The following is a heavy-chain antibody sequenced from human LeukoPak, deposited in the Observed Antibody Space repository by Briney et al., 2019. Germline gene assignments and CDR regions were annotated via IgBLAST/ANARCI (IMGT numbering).Heavy chain of an antibody. CDR1: GGSLNLHY. CDR3: ARVVKDYGDSVEGVDP. J-gene: IGHJ5*02. D-gene: IGHD4-17*01. V-gene: IGHV4-59*11. CDR2: IYYSGST. Sequence: SETLSLTCTVSGGSLNLHYWTWIRQPPGKGLEWIGYIYYSGSTSYSPSLRSRVTISVDTSRNQFSLKLSSVTAADTAVYYCARVVKDYGDSVEGVDPWGQGTLVTVSS.